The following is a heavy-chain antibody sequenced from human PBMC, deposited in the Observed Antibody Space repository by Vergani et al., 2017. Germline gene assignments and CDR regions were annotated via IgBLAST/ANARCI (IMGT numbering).Heavy chain of an antibody. CDR1: GGSISSGSYY. CDR3: ARDRGYSYGYNWFDP. D-gene: IGHD5-18*01. J-gene: IGHJ5*02. Sequence: QVQLQESGPGLVKPSQTLSLTCTVSGGSISSGSYYWSWIRQPPGKGLEWIGYIYYSGSTNYNPSLKSRVTISVDTSKNQFSLKLSSVTAADTAVYYCARDRGYSYGYNWFDPWGQGTLVTVSS. V-gene: IGHV4-61*01. CDR2: IYYSGST.